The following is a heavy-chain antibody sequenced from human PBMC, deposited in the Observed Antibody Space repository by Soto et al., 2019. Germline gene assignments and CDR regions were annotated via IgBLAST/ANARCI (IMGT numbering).Heavy chain of an antibody. CDR3: ATLSYSYYGY. V-gene: IGHV3-23*01. CDR1: RFSFSSYA. D-gene: IGHD4-4*01. J-gene: IGHJ4*02. Sequence: PGGSLRLSCAAFRFSFSSYAMSWVRRAPGKGLEWVSAISGSGGSAYYGDSVKGRFTISRDNSKNTLYLQMNSLRAEDTAVYYCATLSYSYYGYWGQGTLVTVSS. CDR2: ISGSGGSA.